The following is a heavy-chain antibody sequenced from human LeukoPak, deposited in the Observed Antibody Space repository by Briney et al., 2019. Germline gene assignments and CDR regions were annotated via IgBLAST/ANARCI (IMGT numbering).Heavy chain of an antibody. CDR2: IYSDGNT. D-gene: IGHD6-19*01. J-gene: IGHJ4*02. Sequence: GGSLRLSCAASGFTVSSSYISWVRQAPGEGLEWVSIIYSDGNTNFADSGRGRFTISRDNPKNMVYLQMSSLRAEDTALYYCAKSWGGGSGWYHFDSWGQGALVTVSS. CDR1: GFTVSSSY. V-gene: IGHV3-66*01. CDR3: AKSWGGGSGWYHFDS.